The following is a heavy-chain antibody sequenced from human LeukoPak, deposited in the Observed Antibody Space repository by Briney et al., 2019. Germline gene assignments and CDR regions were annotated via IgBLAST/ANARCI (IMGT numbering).Heavy chain of an antibody. CDR1: GFTFSSYG. CDR2: ISYDGSNK. V-gene: IGHV3-30*03. J-gene: IGHJ4*02. D-gene: IGHD5-12*01. CDR3: ARVPATIGGFDY. Sequence: GGSLRLSCAASGFTFSSYGMHWVRQAPGKGLEWVAVISYDGSNKYYADSVKGQFTISRDNSKNTLYLQMNSLRAEDTAVYYCARVPATIGGFDYWGQGTLVTVSS.